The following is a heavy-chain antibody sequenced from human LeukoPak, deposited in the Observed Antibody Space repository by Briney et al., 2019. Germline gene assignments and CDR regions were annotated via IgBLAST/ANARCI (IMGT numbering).Heavy chain of an antibody. V-gene: IGHV4-34*01. CDR2: IYHSGST. Sequence: NASETLSLTCAVYGGSFSGYYWSWIRQPPGKGLEWIGSIYHSGSTDYNPSLKSRVTISVDTSKNQFSLKLSSVTAADTAVYYCARSGNYHYFDSWGQGTLVTVSS. CDR3: ARSGNYHYFDS. D-gene: IGHD4-23*01. CDR1: GGSFSGYY. J-gene: IGHJ4*02.